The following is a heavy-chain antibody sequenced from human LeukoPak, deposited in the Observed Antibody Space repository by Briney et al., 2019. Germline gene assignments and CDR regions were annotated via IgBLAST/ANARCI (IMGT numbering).Heavy chain of an antibody. CDR1: GYSFTTAA. V-gene: IGHV5-51*01. Sequence: GESLKISCKVSGYSFTTAAIAWGCQMPGKGLEWMGVIYPRDSDTRYSPSFQGQVTLSVDKSITTAYLQWSSLKASDSAMYYCAREYFSSGSVDNWGQGTLVTVSS. D-gene: IGHD6-19*01. CDR3: AREYFSSGSVDN. J-gene: IGHJ4*02. CDR2: IYPRDSDT.